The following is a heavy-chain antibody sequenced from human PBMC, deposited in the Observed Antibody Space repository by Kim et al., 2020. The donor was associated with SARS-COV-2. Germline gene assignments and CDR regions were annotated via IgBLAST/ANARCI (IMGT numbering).Heavy chain of an antibody. J-gene: IGHJ5*02. CDR3: ASGRGAGFGLIPSNWFDP. CDR2: IYYSGST. CDR1: GGSISSSSYY. V-gene: IGHV4-39*01. D-gene: IGHD3-10*01. Sequence: SETLSLTCTVSGGSISSSSYYWGWIRQPPGKGLEWIGSIYYSGSTYYNPSLKSRVTISVDTSKNQFSLKLSSVTAADTAVYYCASGRGAGFGLIPSNWFDPWGQGTLVTVSS.